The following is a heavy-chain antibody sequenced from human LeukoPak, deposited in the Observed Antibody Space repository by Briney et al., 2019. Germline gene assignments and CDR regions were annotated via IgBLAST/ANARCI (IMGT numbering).Heavy chain of an antibody. CDR1: GGSFSAFF. CDR3: ATRGDYSDTSGNSYDALDI. CDR2: VGHSGSA. V-gene: IGHV4-34*01. Sequence: SETLSLTCAVSGGSFSAFFWRWIRQPPGKGLEWIGDVGHSGSADYNPSLKSRVTVSADPSKTQFSLKLTSVTAADTAVYYCATRGDYSDTSGNSYDALDIWGQGTLVTVSS. J-gene: IGHJ3*02. D-gene: IGHD3-22*01.